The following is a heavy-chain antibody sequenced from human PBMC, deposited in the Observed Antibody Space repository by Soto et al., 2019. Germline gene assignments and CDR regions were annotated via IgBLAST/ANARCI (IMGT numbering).Heavy chain of an antibody. CDR2: ISAYNGNT. J-gene: IGHJ4*02. V-gene: IGHV1-18*01. CDR3: ARDRDTAMAKEVDY. CDR1: GYTFTSYG. D-gene: IGHD5-18*01. Sequence: ASVKVSCKASGYTFTSYGISWVRQAPGQGLEWMGWISAYNGNTNYAQKLQGRVTMTTDTSTSTAYMELRSLRSDDTAVYYCARDRDTAMAKEVDYWGRGTLVTVSS.